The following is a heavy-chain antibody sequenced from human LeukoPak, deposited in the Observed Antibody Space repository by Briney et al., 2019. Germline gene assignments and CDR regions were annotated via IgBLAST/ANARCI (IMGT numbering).Heavy chain of an antibody. CDR1: GFTVSSNY. CDR2: IYSGGNT. CDR3: ARLLYYYDSSIYQRYFDY. V-gene: IGHV3-53*01. D-gene: IGHD3-22*01. J-gene: IGHJ4*02. Sequence: GGSLRLSCAASGFTVSSNYMNWVRQAPGKGLEWVSIIYSGGNTHYADSVKGRFTISRDNSQNTLYLQMNSLRPEDTAVYYCARLLYYYDSSIYQRYFDYWGQGILVTVSS.